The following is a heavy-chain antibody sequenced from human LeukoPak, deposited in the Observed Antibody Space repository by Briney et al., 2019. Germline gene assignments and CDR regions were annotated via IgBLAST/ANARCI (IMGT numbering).Heavy chain of an antibody. CDR1: GFTFSSYA. V-gene: IGHV3-23*01. Sequence: GGSLRLSCAGSGFTFSSYAMSWVRQAPGQGLEWVSVISDSGDYTSYADSVRGRFTISRDNSRNTLYLQMISLRPEDTAVYYCAKDTPIGKYCTNGVCSPFDYWGQGTLVTVSS. CDR3: AKDTPIGKYCTNGVCSPFDY. D-gene: IGHD2-8*01. CDR2: ISDSGDYT. J-gene: IGHJ4*02.